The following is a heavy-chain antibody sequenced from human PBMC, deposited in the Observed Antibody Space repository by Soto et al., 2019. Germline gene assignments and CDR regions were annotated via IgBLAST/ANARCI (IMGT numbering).Heavy chain of an antibody. CDR3: ARRGPRAARPSY. CDR2: VSSSGTTM. Sequence: QVQLAESGGGLVEPGGYLRLSCAASGFTFSDYDMSWIRQSPGKGLEWVSFVSSSGTTMYFADSVKGRFTLSRDNANNSLYLQMISLRAEDTAVYYCARRGPRAARPSYWGQGTLVTVSS. CDR1: GFTFSDYD. D-gene: IGHD6-6*01. J-gene: IGHJ4*02. V-gene: IGHV3-11*01.